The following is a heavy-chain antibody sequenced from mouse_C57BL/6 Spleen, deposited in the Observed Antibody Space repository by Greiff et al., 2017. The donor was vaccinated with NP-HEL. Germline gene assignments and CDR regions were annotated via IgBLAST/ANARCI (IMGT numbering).Heavy chain of an antibody. CDR2: INPSNGGT. J-gene: IGHJ3*01. CDR1: GYTFTSYW. D-gene: IGHD1-1*01. V-gene: IGHV1-53*01. Sequence: VQLQQPGTELVKPGASVKLSCKASGYTFTSYWMHWVKQRPGQGLEWIGNINPSNGGTNYNEKFKSKATLTVDKSSSPAYMQLSSLTSEDSAVYYCAYYYGSSYRTFAYWGQGTLVTVSA. CDR3: AYYYGSSYRTFAY.